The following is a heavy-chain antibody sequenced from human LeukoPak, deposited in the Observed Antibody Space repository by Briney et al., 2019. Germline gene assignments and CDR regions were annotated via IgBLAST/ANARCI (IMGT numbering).Heavy chain of an antibody. J-gene: IGHJ4*02. V-gene: IGHV4-4*02. CDR2: IYHSGST. CDR1: GGSISSSNW. CDR3: ARFGGSSGGLDY. D-gene: IGHD3-16*01. Sequence: SETLSLTSAVSGGSISSSNWWSWVRQPPGKGLEWIGEIYHSGSTNYNPSLKSRVTISVDKSKNQFSLKLSSVTAADTAVYYCARFGGSSGGLDYWGQGTLVTVSS.